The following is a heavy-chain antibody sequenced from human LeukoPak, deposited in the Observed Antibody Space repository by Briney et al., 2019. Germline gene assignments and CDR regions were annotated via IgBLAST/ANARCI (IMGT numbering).Heavy chain of an antibody. Sequence: SETLSLTCTVSGGSISTYYWSWIRQPPGKGLEWIGYIYYSGSTNYNPSLKSRVTISVDTSKNQFSLKLSSVTAADTAVYYCARHTPTVTLDYWGQGTTVTVSS. CDR2: IYYSGST. CDR1: GGSISTYY. V-gene: IGHV4-59*08. D-gene: IGHD4-17*01. CDR3: ARHTPTVTLDY. J-gene: IGHJ4*02.